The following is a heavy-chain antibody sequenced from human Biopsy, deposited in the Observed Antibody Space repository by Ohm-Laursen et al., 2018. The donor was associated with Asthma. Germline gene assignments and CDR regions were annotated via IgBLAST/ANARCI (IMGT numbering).Heavy chain of an antibody. J-gene: IGHJ4*02. CDR3: ASDFPKDYVRYNFQF. Sequence: ATVKISCKCTGCSFTALSILWVRQAPGQGLEWMGGHDHEEGGTANARRFQGRVTMTEDTSTDTAYMELSSLSSDDTAVYYCASDFPKDYVRYNFQFWGQGTLVTVSS. V-gene: IGHV1-24*01. CDR2: HDHEEGGT. CDR1: GCSFTALS. D-gene: IGHD4-17*01.